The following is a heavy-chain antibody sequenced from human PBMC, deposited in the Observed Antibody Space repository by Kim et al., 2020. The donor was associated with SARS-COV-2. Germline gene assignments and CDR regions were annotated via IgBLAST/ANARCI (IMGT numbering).Heavy chain of an antibody. CDR2: INHSGST. CDR1: GGSFSGYY. D-gene: IGHD2-2*01. J-gene: IGHJ5*02. Sequence: SETLSLTCAVYGGSFSGYYWSWIRQPPGKGLEWIGEINHSGSTNYNPSLKSRVTISVDTSKNQFSLKLSSVTAADTAVYYCASSTSCYRCGHTTRGWFDPWGQGTLVTVSS. V-gene: IGHV4-34*01. CDR3: ASSTSCYRCGHTTRGWFDP.